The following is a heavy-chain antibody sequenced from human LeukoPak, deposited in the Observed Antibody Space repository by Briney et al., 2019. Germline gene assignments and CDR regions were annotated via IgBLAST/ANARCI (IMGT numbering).Heavy chain of an antibody. CDR1: GFTFTDYW. CDR3: ARASGVGDY. D-gene: IGHD3-16*01. CDR2: IKQDGSEK. J-gene: IGHJ4*02. V-gene: IGHV3-7*01. Sequence: PGGSLRLSCVASGFTFTDYWMTWVRQAPGKGLEWVANIKQDGSEKYYVESVKGRFTISRDNAKNSLYLQMNSLRAEDTAVYYCARASGVGDYWGQGTLATVSS.